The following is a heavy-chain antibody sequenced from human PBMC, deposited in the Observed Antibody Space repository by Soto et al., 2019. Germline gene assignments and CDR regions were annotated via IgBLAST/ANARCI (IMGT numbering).Heavy chain of an antibody. Sequence: RASVKVSCKAYDFGFTSHGISWVRQAPGQGLEWMGWISLYNGNTNYAQQFQGRVTMTTDTSTSTAYMELRSLRSDDTAMYFCAIYHLELFRFDYWGQGTLVTVSS. CDR2: ISLYNGNT. D-gene: IGHD2-2*01. J-gene: IGHJ4*02. V-gene: IGHV1-18*04. CDR3: AIYHLELFRFDY. CDR1: DFGFTSHG.